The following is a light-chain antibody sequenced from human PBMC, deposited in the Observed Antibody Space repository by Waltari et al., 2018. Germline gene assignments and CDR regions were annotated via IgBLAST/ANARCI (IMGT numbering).Light chain of an antibody. J-gene: IGKJ4*01. V-gene: IGKV1-9*01. Sequence: DIQLTQSPSFLSSSVGDRVTISCRASQGISTYLAWFQQKPEKAPRRLIYAAAILQGGVPSRFSGSGSGTDFTLTISSLQPEDFGTYYCQQIKSYPITFGGGTKVEVK. CDR2: AAA. CDR1: QGISTY. CDR3: QQIKSYPIT.